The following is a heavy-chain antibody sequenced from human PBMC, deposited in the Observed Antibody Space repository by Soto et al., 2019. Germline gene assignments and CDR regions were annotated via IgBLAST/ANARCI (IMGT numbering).Heavy chain of an antibody. CDR2: ISYDGSNK. CDR1: GFTFSSYG. J-gene: IGHJ5*01. V-gene: IGHV3-30*18. CDR3: AKDRSWGIAAAGKKWFDX. Sequence: GSLRLSCAASGFTFSSYGMHWVRQAPGKGLEWVAVISYDGSNKYYADSVKGRFTISRDNSKNTLYLQMNSLRAEDTAVYYCAKDRSWGIAAAGKKWFDXWG. D-gene: IGHD6-13*01.